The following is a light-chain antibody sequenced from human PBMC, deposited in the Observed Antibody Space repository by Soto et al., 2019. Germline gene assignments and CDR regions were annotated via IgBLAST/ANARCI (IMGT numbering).Light chain of an antibody. J-gene: IGKJ1*01. CDR1: QRIPTSS. CDR3: QQRGGSPPTWT. Sequence: IVLTQSPGTVSLSPGERATLSCRSSQRIPTSSLAWYQQKPGPAPRLLIYDASNRATGIPDRFSGSGSGTDFTLTISRLEPEEFAVYYCQQRGGSPPTWTFGQGTKVDIK. V-gene: IGKV3-20*01. CDR2: DAS.